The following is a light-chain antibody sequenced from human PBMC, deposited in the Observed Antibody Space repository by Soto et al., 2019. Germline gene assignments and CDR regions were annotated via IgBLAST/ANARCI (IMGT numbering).Light chain of an antibody. CDR2: VGTGGIVG. CDR1: SGYSNYK. V-gene: IGLV9-49*01. CDR3: GADHGSGSNFNVV. J-gene: IGLJ2*01. Sequence: VLTQPPSASASLGASVTLTCTLSSGYSNYKVDWYQQRPGKGPRFVMRVGTGGIVGSKGDGIPDRFSVLGSGLNRYLTIKNIQEEDESDYHCGADHGSGSNFNVVFGGGTKLTVL.